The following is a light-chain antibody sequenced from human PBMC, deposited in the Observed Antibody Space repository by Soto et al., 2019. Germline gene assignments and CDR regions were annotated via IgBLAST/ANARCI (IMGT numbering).Light chain of an antibody. CDR3: QQYDTSRWT. CDR2: AAS. J-gene: IGKJ1*01. V-gene: IGKV3-20*01. CDR1: QSVNSSF. Sequence: EIVLTQSPGILSLSPGERATLSCRASQSVNSSFFAWYQQRPGQPPRLLIYAASTRATGIPDRFSGSGSGADFSFTISSLEPEDFAVYYCQQYDTSRWTFGQGTKVEIK.